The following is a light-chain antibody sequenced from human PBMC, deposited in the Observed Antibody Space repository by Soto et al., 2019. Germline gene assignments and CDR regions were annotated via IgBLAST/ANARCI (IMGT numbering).Light chain of an antibody. Sequence: QAVVTQEPSFSVSPGGTVTLTCGLSSGSVSTSYYPSWYQQTPGQAPRTLIYSTNTRSSWVPDHFSGSILGNKAALTITGAQADDESDYYWVLYMGSGIWVFGGGTKVTVL. CDR2: STN. V-gene: IGLV8-61*01. CDR1: SGSVSTSYY. J-gene: IGLJ3*02. CDR3: VLYMGSGIWV.